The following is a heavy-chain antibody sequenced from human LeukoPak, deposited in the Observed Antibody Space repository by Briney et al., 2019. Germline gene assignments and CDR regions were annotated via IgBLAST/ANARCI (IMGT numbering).Heavy chain of an antibody. D-gene: IGHD2-21*01. CDR2: FDPEDGET. CDR3: ATLTPLAVAFDI. Sequence: ASVKVSCKVSGYTLTELSMHWVRQAPGKGLEWMGGFDPEDGETIYAQKFQGRVTMTEDTSTDTAYMELSSLRSEDTAVYYCATLTPLAVAFDIWGQGTMVTVSS. CDR1: GYTLTELS. V-gene: IGHV1-24*01. J-gene: IGHJ3*02.